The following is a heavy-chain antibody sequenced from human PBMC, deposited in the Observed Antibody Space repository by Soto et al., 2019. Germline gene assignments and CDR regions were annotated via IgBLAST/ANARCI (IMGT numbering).Heavy chain of an antibody. CDR2: IYYSGST. CDR3: ARDSIAANLRYFDL. D-gene: IGHD6-6*01. Sequence: QVQLQESGPGLVKPSETLSLTCTVSGGSISSYYWSWIRQPPGKGLAWIGYIYYSGSTNYNPSLKSRVTISVDTSKNQFSLKLSSVTAADTAVYYCARDSIAANLRYFDLWGRGTLVTVSS. J-gene: IGHJ2*01. V-gene: IGHV4-59*01. CDR1: GGSISSYY.